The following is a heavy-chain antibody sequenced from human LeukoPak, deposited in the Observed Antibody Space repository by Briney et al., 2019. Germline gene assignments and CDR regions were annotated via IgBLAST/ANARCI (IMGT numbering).Heavy chain of an antibody. CDR2: ISYNESP. CDR1: GGSISRYY. Sequence: SETLSLTCSVSGGSISRYYWGWIRQPPGKGLEWIGYISYNESPNYNPSLKSRVTISVDTSKNQFSLKLSSVTGADTAVYYCASGRTVTFFDYWGQGTLVTVSS. J-gene: IGHJ4*02. D-gene: IGHD4-17*01. V-gene: IGHV4-59*01. CDR3: ASGRTVTFFDY.